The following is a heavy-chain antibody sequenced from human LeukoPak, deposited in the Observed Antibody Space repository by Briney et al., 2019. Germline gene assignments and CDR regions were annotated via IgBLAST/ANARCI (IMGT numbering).Heavy chain of an antibody. CDR1: GFTFSSYA. D-gene: IGHD5-24*01. V-gene: IGHV3-23*01. Sequence: GGSLRLSCAASGFTFSSYAMSWVRQAPGKGLEWVSAISGSGGSTYYADSVKGRFTISRDNAKNSLYLQMNSLRAEDTAVYYCARDHDGYNEWAFDYWGQGTLVTVSS. CDR2: ISGSGGST. J-gene: IGHJ4*02. CDR3: ARDHDGYNEWAFDY.